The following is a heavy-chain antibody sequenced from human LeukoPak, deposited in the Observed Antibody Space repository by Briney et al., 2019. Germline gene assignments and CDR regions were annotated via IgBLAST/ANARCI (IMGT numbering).Heavy chain of an antibody. CDR1: GGTFSSYA. J-gene: IGHJ4*02. D-gene: IGHD3-3*01. CDR3: ARDLGSGYHPSDY. Sequence: SVKVSCKASGGTFSSYAISWVRQAPGQGLEWMGGIIPIFGTANYAQKFQGRVTITADESTSTAYMELSSLRSEDTAVYYCARDLGSGYHPSDYWGQGTLVTVSS. CDR2: IIPIFGTA. V-gene: IGHV1-69*13.